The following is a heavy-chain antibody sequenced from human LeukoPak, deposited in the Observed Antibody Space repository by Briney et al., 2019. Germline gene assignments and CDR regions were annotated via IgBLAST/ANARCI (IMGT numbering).Heavy chain of an antibody. V-gene: IGHV1-69*13. Sequence: SVKVSCKASGYTFTGYYMHWVRQAPGQGREWMGGIIPIFGTANYAQKFQGRVTITADESTSTAYMELSSLRSEDTAVYYCAIVVDRAYYYYMDVWGKGTTVTISS. D-gene: IGHD2-15*01. CDR2: IIPIFGTA. CDR1: GYTFTGYY. CDR3: AIVVDRAYYYYMDV. J-gene: IGHJ6*03.